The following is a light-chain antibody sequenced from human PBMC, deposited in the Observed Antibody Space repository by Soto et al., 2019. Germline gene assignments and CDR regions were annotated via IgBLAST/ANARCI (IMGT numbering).Light chain of an antibody. CDR2: DAS. CDR1: QSISSW. J-gene: IGKJ1*01. Sequence: DIQMTQSPSTLSASVGDRITITCRASQSISSWLAWYQQKPGKAPKVPIYDASRLESGVPSRFSGSASGTEFTLTISSLQPDDFATYYCQQYSTYSGAFGQGTKVEIK. V-gene: IGKV1-5*01. CDR3: QQYSTYSGA.